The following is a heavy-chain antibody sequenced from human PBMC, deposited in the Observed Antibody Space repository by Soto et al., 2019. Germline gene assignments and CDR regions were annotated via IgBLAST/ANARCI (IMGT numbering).Heavy chain of an antibody. CDR2: IIPIFGTA. Sequence: GASVNVSCKASGGTFSSYAISWVRRAPGQGLEWMGGIIPIFGTANYAQKFQGRVTITADESTSTAYMELSSLRSEDTAVYYCARVLVATIAPYDYWGQGTLVTVSS. CDR1: GGTFSSYA. CDR3: ARVLVATIAPYDY. J-gene: IGHJ4*02. D-gene: IGHD5-12*01. V-gene: IGHV1-69*13.